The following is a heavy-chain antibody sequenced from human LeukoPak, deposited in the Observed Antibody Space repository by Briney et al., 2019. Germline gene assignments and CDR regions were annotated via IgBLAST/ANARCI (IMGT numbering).Heavy chain of an antibody. CDR2: INPNSGGT. Sequence: ASVKVSCKASGYTFTDYGMHWVRQAPGQGLEWMGWINPNSGGTNYAQKFQGRVTMTRDTSISTAYMELRRLRSDDTAVYYCARVRKVIVVDLPRPDAFDIWGQGTMVTVSS. CDR3: ARVRKVIVVDLPRPDAFDI. CDR1: GYTFTDYG. V-gene: IGHV1-2*02. D-gene: IGHD2-2*01. J-gene: IGHJ3*02.